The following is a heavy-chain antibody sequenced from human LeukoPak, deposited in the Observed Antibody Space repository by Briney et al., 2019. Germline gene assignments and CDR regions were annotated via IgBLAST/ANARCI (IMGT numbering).Heavy chain of an antibody. Sequence: SETLSLTCAVSSGSVSSGGRSWSWIRQPPGKGLEWIGSIYPSGSTSFHPSLLSRISISVDKSNNQFSLKLNSVTAADTAVYFCATGGNFLGAADYFDYWGQGVLVTVSS. CDR1: SGSVSSGGRS. CDR2: IYPSGST. CDR3: ATGGNFLGAADYFDY. V-gene: IGHV4-30-2*01. D-gene: IGHD4-23*01. J-gene: IGHJ4*02.